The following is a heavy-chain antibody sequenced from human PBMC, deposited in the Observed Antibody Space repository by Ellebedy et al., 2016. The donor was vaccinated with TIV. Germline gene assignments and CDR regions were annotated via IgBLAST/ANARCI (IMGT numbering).Heavy chain of an antibody. J-gene: IGHJ4*02. CDR2: ISSSSSTI. V-gene: IGHV3-48*04. CDR3: ARDREYSSSSFDY. D-gene: IGHD6-6*01. Sequence: GESLKISXAASGFTFSSYSMNWVRQVPGKGLEWVSYISSSSSTIYYADSVKGRFTISRDNAKNSLYLQMNSLRAEDTAVYYCARDREYSSSSFDYWGQGTLVTVSS. CDR1: GFTFSSYS.